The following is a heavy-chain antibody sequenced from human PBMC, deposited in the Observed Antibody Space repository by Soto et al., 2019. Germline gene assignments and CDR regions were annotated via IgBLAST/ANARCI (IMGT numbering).Heavy chain of an antibody. CDR2: IRSKANSYAT. J-gene: IGHJ6*02. D-gene: IGHD2-2*01. CDR3: IVYCISSSCYESGMDV. Sequence: EVQLVEYGGGLVQPGGSLKLSCAASGFTFSGAAMHWVRQASGKGLEWVGRIRSKANSYATEYAASGKGRFTISRDDSKNTAYLQMNSLKTEDTVVYYCIVYCISSSCYESGMDVWGQGPRVIVSS. V-gene: IGHV3-73*01. CDR1: GFTFSGAA.